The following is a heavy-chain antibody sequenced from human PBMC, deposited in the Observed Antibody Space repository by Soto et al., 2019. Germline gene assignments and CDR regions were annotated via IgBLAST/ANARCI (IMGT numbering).Heavy chain of an antibody. Sequence: QLQLQESGPGLVKPSETLSLTCTVSGGSISSSSYYWGWIRQPPGKGLEWIGSIYYSGSTYYNPSLKSRVTISVDTSKNQFPLKLSAVTAADTAVYYCARHLLGYSGSDMRGEPYYFDYWGQGTLVIVSS. J-gene: IGHJ4*02. V-gene: IGHV4-39*01. CDR2: IYYSGST. CDR3: ARHLLGYSGSDMRGEPYYFDY. D-gene: IGHD5-12*01. CDR1: GGSISSSSYY.